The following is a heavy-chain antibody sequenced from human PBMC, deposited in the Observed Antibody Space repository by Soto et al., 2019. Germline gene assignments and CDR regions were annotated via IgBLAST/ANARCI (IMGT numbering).Heavy chain of an antibody. CDR3: AKGGDSSSWKNWFDP. V-gene: IGHV3-23*01. CDR1: GFTFSNYA. CDR2: ISGRGSSI. J-gene: IGHJ5*02. Sequence: EVQLLESGGGLVQPGGYLRLSCAASGFTFSNYAMTWVRQAPGKGLEWVSGISGRGSSIYYADSVKGRFTISRDNSKNTLYLQRNSLRAEDTAVYYWAKGGDSSSWKNWFDPWGQGTLVTVSS. D-gene: IGHD6-13*01.